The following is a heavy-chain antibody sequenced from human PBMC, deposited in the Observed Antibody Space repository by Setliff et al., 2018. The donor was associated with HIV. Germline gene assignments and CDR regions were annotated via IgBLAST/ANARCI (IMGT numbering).Heavy chain of an antibody. Sequence: VKVSCKASGYTFTNYYIHWVRQAPGQGLEWMGLINPSGGRTSYAQKFQGRLTMTRDTSRSTVYMELSSLRSEDTAVYYCATRIRDGHRGYGYFDFWGQGTLVTVSS. CDR2: INPSGGRT. CDR3: ATRIRDGHRGYGYFDF. CDR1: GYTFTNYY. V-gene: IGHV1-46*01. J-gene: IGHJ4*02. D-gene: IGHD5-12*01.